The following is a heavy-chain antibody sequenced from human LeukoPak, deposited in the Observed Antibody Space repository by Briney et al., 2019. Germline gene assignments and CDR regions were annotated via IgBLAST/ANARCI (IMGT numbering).Heavy chain of an antibody. Sequence: GGSLRLSCEASGFDFSSYGMHWVRQAPGKGLEYVAAVSRNGGRTYYANSVKGRFTISRDNSRNTLYLQMGSLRPEDTALYYCARDLRSGAYYYFYVDVWGNGTTVVVSS. CDR1: GFDFSSYG. J-gene: IGHJ6*03. CDR3: ARDLRSGAYYYFYVDV. D-gene: IGHD3-3*01. CDR2: VSRNGGRT. V-gene: IGHV3-64*01.